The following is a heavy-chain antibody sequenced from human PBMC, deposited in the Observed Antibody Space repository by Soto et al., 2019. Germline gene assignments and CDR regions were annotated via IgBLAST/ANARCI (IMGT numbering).Heavy chain of an antibody. J-gene: IGHJ6*02. V-gene: IGHV3-30*18. D-gene: IGHD2-15*01. CDR3: AKGGAVWAPTDYYYYGMDV. CDR2: ISYDGSNK. Sequence: GGSLRLSCAASGFTFSSYGMHWVRQAPGKGLEWVAVISYDGSNKYYADSVKGRFTISRDNSKNTLYLQMNSLRAEDTAVYYCAKGGAVWAPTDYYYYGMDVWGQGTTVTVSS. CDR1: GFTFSSYG.